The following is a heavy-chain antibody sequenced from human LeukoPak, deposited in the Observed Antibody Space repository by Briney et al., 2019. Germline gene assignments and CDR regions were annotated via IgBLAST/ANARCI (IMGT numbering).Heavy chain of an antibody. D-gene: IGHD3-10*01. CDR1: GDSISSSIYY. V-gene: IGHV4-39*01. J-gene: IGHJ5*02. CDR3: ARQGGDTMVRGVVRDWFDP. Sequence: SETLSLTCTVSGDSISSSIYYWGWIRQPPGKGLKWIGCVYYNGYTYYTSSLKSRVTIFVNTSKNQFSLKLISVTAADTAVYYCARQGGDTMVRGVVRDWFDPWGQGTLVTVSS. CDR2: VYYNGYT.